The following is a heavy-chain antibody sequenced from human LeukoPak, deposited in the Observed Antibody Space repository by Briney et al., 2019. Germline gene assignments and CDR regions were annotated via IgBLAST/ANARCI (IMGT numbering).Heavy chain of an antibody. CDR2: NGPSGST. Sequence: SETLSLTCTASGGSISSGGYVRSWLRQRPGGVLSWTACNGPSGSTYYIPGRKSRVTTSVDRSKNQFPLKLSSVAAADSAVYCCARRDHIVVVPAAPREDWGQGTLVTVSS. V-gene: IGHV4-30-2*01. D-gene: IGHD2-2*01. CDR1: GGSISSGGYV. CDR3: ARRDHIVVVPAAPRED. J-gene: IGHJ4*02.